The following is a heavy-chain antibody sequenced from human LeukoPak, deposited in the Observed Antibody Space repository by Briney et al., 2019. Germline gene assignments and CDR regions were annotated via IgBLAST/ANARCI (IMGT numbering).Heavy chain of an antibody. Sequence: GGSLRLSCAASGFTFSAYNMNWVRRTPGKGLEWVSSITTSSTYMFYADSVRGRFTISRDNARRSLFLQMNSLRAEDTAVYYCARRASTERGHSYGLDYWGQGTLVTVSS. J-gene: IGHJ4*02. D-gene: IGHD5-18*01. CDR2: ITTSSTYM. CDR3: ARRASTERGHSYGLDY. V-gene: IGHV3-21*01. CDR1: GFTFSAYN.